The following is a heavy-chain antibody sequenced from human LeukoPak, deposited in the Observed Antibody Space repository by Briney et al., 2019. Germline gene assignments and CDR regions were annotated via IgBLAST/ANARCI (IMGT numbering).Heavy chain of an antibody. CDR2: IYYTGST. CDR3: ARDEAVRVVRGEPYCFDY. J-gene: IGHJ4*02. Sequence: PSETLSLTCTVSGGSITNFYWSWVRQPPGKRLEWLGFIYYTGSTTYNPSLESRVTISVDTSKNQFSLRLRSVTAADTAVYYCARDEAVRVVRGEPYCFDYWGQGTLVTVSS. CDR1: GGSITNFY. D-gene: IGHD3-10*01. V-gene: IGHV4-59*12.